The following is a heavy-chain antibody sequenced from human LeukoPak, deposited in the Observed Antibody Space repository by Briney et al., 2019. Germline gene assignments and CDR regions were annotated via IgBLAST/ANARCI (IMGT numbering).Heavy chain of an antibody. CDR3: AIMHGYYDGSGFWVQ. J-gene: IGHJ4*02. CDR1: GFTFSSYA. D-gene: IGHD3-22*01. CDR2: ISHSGDRT. V-gene: IGHV3-23*01. Sequence: GGSLRLSCAASGFTFSSYAMSWVRQAPGKGLEWVFFISHSGDRTSNADSVEGRFTISRDNTRNTLYLQMNSLRDEDTGVYYCAIMHGYYDGSGFWVQWGQGTLVTVSS.